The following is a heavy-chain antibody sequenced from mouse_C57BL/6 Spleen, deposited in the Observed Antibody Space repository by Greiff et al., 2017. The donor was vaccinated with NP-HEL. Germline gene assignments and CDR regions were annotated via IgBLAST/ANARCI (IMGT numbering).Heavy chain of an antibody. CDR1: GYTFTSYW. V-gene: IGHV1-64*01. Sequence: QVQLQQPGAELVKPGASVKLSCKASGYTFTSYWMHWVKQRPGQGLEWIGMIHPNSGSTNYNEKFKSKATLTVDKSSSTAYMQLSSLTSEDSAVYYCARWGYDGYFFYAMDYWGQGTSVTVSS. D-gene: IGHD2-3*01. CDR2: IHPNSGST. J-gene: IGHJ4*01. CDR3: ARWGYDGYFFYAMDY.